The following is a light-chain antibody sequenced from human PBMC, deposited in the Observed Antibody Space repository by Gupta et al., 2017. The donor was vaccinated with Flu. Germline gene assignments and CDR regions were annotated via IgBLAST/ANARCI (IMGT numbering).Light chain of an antibody. CDR1: KLDEKY. CDR3: QAWDSNMVV. Sequence: SPGQTASIPCSGDKLDEKYVCWYQKKPGQSPLLVMYQHNKRPSGIPERFSGSNSGTTTILNISATQAVDEADYYCQAWDSNMVVFGGGTKLTVL. J-gene: IGLJ3*02. V-gene: IGLV3-1*01. CDR2: QHN.